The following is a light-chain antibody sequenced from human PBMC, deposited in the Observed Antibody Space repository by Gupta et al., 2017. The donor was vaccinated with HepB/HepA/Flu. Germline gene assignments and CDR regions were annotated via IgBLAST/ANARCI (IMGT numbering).Light chain of an antibody. Sequence: SLVPQPPSVSVAPRPRVPIPCSGSWSNIGDNTVNWYQQLPGKAPKLLIYYDDLPPAGVADRFSGSKSGTSASLTISGLQSEDEADYYCAAWDDSLNGLVFGGGTKLTVL. CDR2: YDD. V-gene: IGLV1-36*01. J-gene: IGLJ3*02. CDR3: AAWDDSLNGLV. CDR1: WSNIGDNT.